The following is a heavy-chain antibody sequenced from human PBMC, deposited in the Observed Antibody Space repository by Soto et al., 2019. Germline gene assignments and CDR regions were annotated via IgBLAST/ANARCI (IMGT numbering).Heavy chain of an antibody. CDR2: ISWNSNRV. V-gene: IGHV3-9*01. CDR3: ARGNYISSWSPGYMDV. CDR1: GFRFDDYV. Sequence: EVELATSGGGVAQPGRSLRLTCAGSGFRFDDYVMYWVRQAPGKGLEWVAGISWNSNRVAYGESVEGRFTIARDNAKKSVFLQMDSLRGEDTALYFCARGNYISSWSPGYMDVWGTGVTVTVSS. J-gene: IGHJ6*03. D-gene: IGHD6-13*01.